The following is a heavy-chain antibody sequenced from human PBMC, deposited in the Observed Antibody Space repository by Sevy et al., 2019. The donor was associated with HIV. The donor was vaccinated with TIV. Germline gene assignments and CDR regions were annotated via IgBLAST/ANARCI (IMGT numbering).Heavy chain of an antibody. V-gene: IGHV4-34*01. D-gene: IGHD3-3*01. CDR2: INHIGST. J-gene: IGHJ4*02. CDR3: ARGQWELYY. CDR1: GGSVSGFY. Sequence: SETLSLTCAVYGGSVSGFYWTWIRQPPGKGLEWIGEINHIGSTTYNPSLKSRVTISVDTSKNQFSLKLSSVTAADTAVYYCARGQWELYYWGQGIQVTVSS.